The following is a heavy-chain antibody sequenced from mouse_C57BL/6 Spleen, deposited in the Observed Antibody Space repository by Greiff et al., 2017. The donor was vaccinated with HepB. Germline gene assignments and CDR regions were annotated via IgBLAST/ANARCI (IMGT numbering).Heavy chain of an antibody. J-gene: IGHJ1*03. CDR3: ASSTMVTPWYFDV. CDR1: GFSLTSYG. CDR2: IWSGGST. D-gene: IGHD2-1*01. V-gene: IGHV2-2*01. Sequence: QVQLKESGPGLVQPSQSLSITCTVSGFSLTSYGVHWVRQSPGKGLEWLGVIWSGGSTDYNAAFISRLSISKDNSKSQVFFKMNSLQADDTAIYYCASSTMVTPWYFDVWGTGTTVTVSS.